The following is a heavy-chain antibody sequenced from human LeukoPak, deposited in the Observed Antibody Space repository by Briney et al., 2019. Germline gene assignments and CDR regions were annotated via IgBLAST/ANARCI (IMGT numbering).Heavy chain of an antibody. CDR1: GFTFSSYA. CDR3: AKVGRDGYNTDY. D-gene: IGHD5-24*01. V-gene: IGHV3-23*01. J-gene: IGHJ4*02. CDR2: ISGSGGST. Sequence: GGSLRLSCAASGFTFSSYAMSWVRLAPGKGLEWVSAISGSGGSTYYADSVKGRFTISRDNSKNTLYLQMNSLRAEDTAVYYCAKVGRDGYNTDYWGQGTLVTVSS.